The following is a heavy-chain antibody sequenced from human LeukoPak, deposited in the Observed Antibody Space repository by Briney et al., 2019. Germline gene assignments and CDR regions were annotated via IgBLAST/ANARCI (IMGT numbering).Heavy chain of an antibody. CDR3: ARGGYDWGAFDY. Sequence: PSETLSLTCTVSGGSLSSYYWSWIRPPPGKGLEWIGYIYYSGSTNYNPSLKSRVTISVDTSKNQFSLKLSSVTAADTAVYYCARGGYDWGAFDYWGQGTLVTVSS. D-gene: IGHD5-12*01. CDR1: GGSLSSYY. J-gene: IGHJ4*02. V-gene: IGHV4-59*08. CDR2: IYYSGST.